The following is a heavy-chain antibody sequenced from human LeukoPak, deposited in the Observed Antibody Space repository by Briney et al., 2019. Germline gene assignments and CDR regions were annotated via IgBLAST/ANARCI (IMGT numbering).Heavy chain of an antibody. CDR1: RGSFRGYY. D-gene: IGHD2-2*01. V-gene: IGHV4-34*01. CDR2: INHRGST. Sequence: PPEALSLTRAVYRGSFRGYYWSWIRQPPRKGLEWIGEINHRGSTHYTPSVKSLVPMSVDTAKNQVSLKLGSVPAADTAMYYCARVAVQIVVVPAATTQPTYYYYMEVWEKGDTVTVSS. J-gene: IGHJ6*03. CDR3: ARVAVQIVVVPAATTQPTYYYYMEV.